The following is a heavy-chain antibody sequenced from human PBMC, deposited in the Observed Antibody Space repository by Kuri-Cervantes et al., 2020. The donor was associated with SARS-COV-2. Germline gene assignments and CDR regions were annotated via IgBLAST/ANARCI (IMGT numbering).Heavy chain of an antibody. CDR2: SSAYNGNT. CDR3: ARERSTLLSFDY. J-gene: IGHJ4*02. V-gene: IGHV1-18*01. Sequence: ASEKVSCKASGYTFPSYGISWVRQAPGQGLEWMGWSSAYNGNTTHAQKLQGRDTITTDPSQSAAFMELRSLRSDETAVYYCARERSTLLSFDYWGQGT. D-gene: IGHD2-15*01. CDR1: GYTFPSYG.